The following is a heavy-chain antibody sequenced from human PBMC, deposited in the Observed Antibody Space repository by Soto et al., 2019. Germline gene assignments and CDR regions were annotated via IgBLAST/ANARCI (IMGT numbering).Heavy chain of an antibody. CDR3: ARELGYYYDSSGPHYYYGMDV. Sequence: GASVKVSCKASGHTFTSFGISWVRQAPGQGLEWMGWISAYNGNTNYAQKLQGRVTMTTDTSTSTAYMGLRSLRSDDTAVYYCARELGYYYDSSGPHYYYGMDVWGQGTTVTVSS. CDR2: ISAYNGNT. CDR1: GHTFTSFG. D-gene: IGHD3-22*01. J-gene: IGHJ6*02. V-gene: IGHV1-18*01.